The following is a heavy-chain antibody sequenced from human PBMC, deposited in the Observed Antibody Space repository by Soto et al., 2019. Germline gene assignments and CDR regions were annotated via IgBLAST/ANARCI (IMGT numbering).Heavy chain of an antibody. CDR1: GFTFSDSV. Sequence: EVQLVESGGGLVQPGGSLKLSCAASGFTFSDSVMHWVRQASGKGLEWVGRIRNKANSYATAYAASVKGRFTISRDDSDNTAYLQMNSLKTEDTAVYYCTTYRGKSVPWFDPWGQGTLVTVSS. V-gene: IGHV3-73*01. J-gene: IGHJ5*02. CDR3: TTYRGKSVPWFDP. CDR2: IRNKANSYAT. D-gene: IGHD2-15*01.